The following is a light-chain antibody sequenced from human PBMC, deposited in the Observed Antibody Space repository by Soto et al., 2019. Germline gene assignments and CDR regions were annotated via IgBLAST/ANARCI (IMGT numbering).Light chain of an antibody. CDR1: QSISSW. CDR2: DAS. J-gene: IGKJ1*01. CDR3: QKYNSATWT. V-gene: IGKV1-5*01. Sequence: DIQMTQSPSTLSASVGDRVTITCRSSQSISSWMAWYQQKPGRAPKLLIYDASSLETGVPSRFSGSGSGTEFTLTISSLQPEDFATYYCQKYNSATWTFGPGTKV.